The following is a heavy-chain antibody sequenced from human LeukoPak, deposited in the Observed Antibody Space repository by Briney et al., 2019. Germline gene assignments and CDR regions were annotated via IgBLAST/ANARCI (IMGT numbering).Heavy chain of an antibody. V-gene: IGHV4-39*01. CDR2: INYSGST. CDR1: GGSIVGSTSY. J-gene: IGHJ4*02. CDR3: ARGYDY. D-gene: IGHD3-22*01. Sequence: SETLSLTCTVSGGSIVGSTSYWGWIRQPPGKGLDWIGIINYSGSTYYNPSLRSRVTISVDTSKNQFSLKLNSVTASDTAVYYCARGYDYWGQGPLVTVSS.